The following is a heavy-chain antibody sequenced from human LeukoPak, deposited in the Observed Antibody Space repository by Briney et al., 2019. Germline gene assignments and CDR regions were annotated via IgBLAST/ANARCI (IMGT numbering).Heavy chain of an antibody. CDR3: ARAPDYYDSSGSPHFDY. D-gene: IGHD3-22*01. J-gene: IGHJ4*02. CDR1: GDSVSSNSAA. V-gene: IGHV6-1*01. Sequence: SQTLSLTCAISGDSVSSNSAAWNWIRQSPSRGLEWLGRTYYRSKWYNDYAVSVKSRITINPDTSKNQFSLQLNSVTPEDTAVYYCARAPDYYDSSGSPHFDYWGQGTLVTVSS. CDR2: TYYRSKWYN.